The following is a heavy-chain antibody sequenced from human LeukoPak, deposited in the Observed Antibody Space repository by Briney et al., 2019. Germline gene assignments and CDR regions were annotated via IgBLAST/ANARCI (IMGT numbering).Heavy chain of an antibody. D-gene: IGHD3-3*01. Sequence: GGSLRLSCAAPGFTFSSYAMSWVRQAPGKGLEWVSAISGSGGSTYYADSVKGRFTISRDNSKNTLYLQMNSLRAEDTAVYYCAKTTYREWLLWICDYWGQGTLVTVSS. J-gene: IGHJ4*02. CDR3: AKTTYREWLLWICDY. CDR1: GFTFSSYA. CDR2: ISGSGGST. V-gene: IGHV3-23*01.